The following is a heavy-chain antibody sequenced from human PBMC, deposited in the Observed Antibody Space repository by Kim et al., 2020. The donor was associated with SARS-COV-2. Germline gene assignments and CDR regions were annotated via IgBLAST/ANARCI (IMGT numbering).Heavy chain of an antibody. J-gene: IGHJ4*02. CDR3: ASIRGIGDGYNLFDY. CDR2: ISYDGSNK. V-gene: IGHV3-30*04. D-gene: IGHD3-10*01. Sequence: GGSLRLSCAASGFTFSSYAMHWVRQAPGKGLEWVAVISYDGSNKYYADSVKGRFTISRDNSKNTLYLQMNSLRAEDTAVYYCASIRGIGDGYNLFDYWGQGTLVTVSS. CDR1: GFTFSSYA.